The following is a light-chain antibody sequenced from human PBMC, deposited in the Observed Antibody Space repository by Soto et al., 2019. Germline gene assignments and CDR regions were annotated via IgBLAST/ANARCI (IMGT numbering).Light chain of an antibody. J-gene: IGKJ4*01. Sequence: EIVLTQSPGTLSLSPGQRATLSCRVSDYVSSNYLAWYQQKPGQAPRLLIYGASSRVTGVPDRFSGSGSGTDFTLTITRLEPEDFAVYYCQQYVNSLSFGGGTKVEVK. V-gene: IGKV3-20*01. CDR3: QQYVNSLS. CDR2: GAS. CDR1: DYVSSNY.